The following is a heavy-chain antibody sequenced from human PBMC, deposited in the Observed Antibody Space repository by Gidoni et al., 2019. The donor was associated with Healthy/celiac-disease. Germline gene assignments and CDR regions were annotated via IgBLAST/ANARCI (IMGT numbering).Heavy chain of an antibody. V-gene: IGHV1-3*01. CDR3: ARDRGSSGWLFDY. J-gene: IGHJ4*02. Sequence: QVQLVQSGAEVKKPGASVKVSCKASGYTFTSYAMHWVRQAPGQRLEWMGWINAGNGNTKYSKKFQGRVTITRDTSASTAYMELSSLRSEDTAVYYCARDRGSSGWLFDYWGQGTLVTVSS. CDR1: GYTFTSYA. D-gene: IGHD6-19*01. CDR2: INAGNGNT.